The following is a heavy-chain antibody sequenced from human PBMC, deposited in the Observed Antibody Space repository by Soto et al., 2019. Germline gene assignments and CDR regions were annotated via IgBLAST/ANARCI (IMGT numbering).Heavy chain of an antibody. V-gene: IGHV3-43*01. Sequence: EVQLVQSGGVVVQPGGSLRLSCAASGFTFDDYNMHWVRQAPGKGLEWVSLISRDGTNTNYAESVTGRFTISRDNSKNSLYMRMNSLRTEDTALYYCVKETYYYDVSSYYPLGSWGQGTLVTVSS. CDR2: ISRDGTNT. CDR1: GFTFDDYN. CDR3: VKETYYYDVSSYYPLGS. J-gene: IGHJ5*02. D-gene: IGHD3-22*01.